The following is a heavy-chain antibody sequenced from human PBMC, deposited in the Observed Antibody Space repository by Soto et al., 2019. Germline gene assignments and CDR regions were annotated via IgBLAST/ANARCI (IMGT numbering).Heavy chain of an antibody. D-gene: IGHD2-2*02. V-gene: IGHV4-4*02. CDR3: ATLPPRIELRVLPIPT. CDR2: IYHSGSN. J-gene: IGHJ5*02. Sequence: QVQLQQSGPGLVKPSGTLSLTCAVSGGSISSTNWWTWVRQSPGKRLEWIGEIYHSGSNNYNPSLRGRVTMSVDKSNNQFSLKMTYVTAADTAVYYCATLPPRIELRVLPIPTWGQGTLVTVSS. CDR1: GGSISSTNW.